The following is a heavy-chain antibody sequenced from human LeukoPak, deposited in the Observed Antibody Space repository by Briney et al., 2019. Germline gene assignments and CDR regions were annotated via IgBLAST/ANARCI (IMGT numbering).Heavy chain of an antibody. V-gene: IGHV4-61*01. J-gene: IGHJ4*02. CDR1: GGSVSSGSYY. D-gene: IGHD6-19*01. CDR2: IYYSGST. Sequence: PSETLSLTCTVSGGSVSSGSYYWSWIRQPPGKGLEWIGYIYYSGSTNYNPSLKSRVTISVDTSKNQFSLKLSSVTAADTAVYYCARSSSGWFKGSDYWGQGTLVTVSS. CDR3: ARSSSGWFKGSDY.